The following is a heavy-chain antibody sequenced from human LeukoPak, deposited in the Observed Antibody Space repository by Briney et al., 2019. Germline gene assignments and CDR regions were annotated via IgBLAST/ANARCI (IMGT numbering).Heavy chain of an antibody. D-gene: IGHD3-10*01. J-gene: IGHJ4*02. CDR2: IIGDGSLI. CDR1: GFTFSGSW. Sequence: GGCLRLSCAASGFTFSGSWMHWVRQVPGKGLVWVSSIIGDGSLIHYADSVKGRFTVSRDNPKNTVFLEMDSLRTEDTAVYYCAKDRGSWSYSLDFWGRGTLVTVSS. CDR3: AKDRGSWSYSLDF. V-gene: IGHV3-74*01.